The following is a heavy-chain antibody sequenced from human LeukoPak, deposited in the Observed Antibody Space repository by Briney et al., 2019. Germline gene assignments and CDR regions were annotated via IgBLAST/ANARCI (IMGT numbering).Heavy chain of an antibody. J-gene: IGHJ4*02. V-gene: IGHV3-33*01. CDR2: IWYDGSNK. CDR3: ARDRASYRGWSDY. D-gene: IGHD1-26*01. Sequence: GGSLRLSCAASGFTFSTYGMHWVRQAPGKGLEWVAVIWYDGSNKYYADSVKGRFTISRDNSKDTLYLQMNSLRAEDTAVYYCARDRASYRGWSDYWGQGTLVTVSS. CDR1: GFTFSTYG.